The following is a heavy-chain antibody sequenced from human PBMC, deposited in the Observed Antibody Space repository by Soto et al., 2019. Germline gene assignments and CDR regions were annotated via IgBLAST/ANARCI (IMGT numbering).Heavy chain of an antibody. D-gene: IGHD2-21*01. CDR2: IIPILGIA. V-gene: IGHV1-69*02. Sequence: QVQLVQSGAEVKKPGSSVKVSCKASGGTFSSYTISWVRQAPGQGLEWMGRIIPILGIANYAQKFQGRVTITADKPTSTAYMELSSLRSEDTAVYYCATKYSHYYYYGMDVWGQGTTVTVSS. CDR1: GGTFSSYT. J-gene: IGHJ6*02. CDR3: ATKYSHYYYYGMDV.